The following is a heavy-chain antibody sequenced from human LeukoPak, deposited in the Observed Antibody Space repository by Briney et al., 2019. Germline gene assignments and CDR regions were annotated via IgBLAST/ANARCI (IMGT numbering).Heavy chain of an antibody. CDR3: ARHGMGSSSDY. CDR2: IYPGDSDT. CDR1: GYRFTSYW. D-gene: IGHD6-13*01. J-gene: IGHJ4*02. V-gene: IGHV5-51*01. Sequence: GGALEISLKGAGYRFTSYWIGWGRQGPGKGVEGMGIIYPGDSDTRYSPSFQGQVTISADKSITTAYLQWSSLKASDTAMYYCARHGMGSSSDYWGQGTLVTVSS.